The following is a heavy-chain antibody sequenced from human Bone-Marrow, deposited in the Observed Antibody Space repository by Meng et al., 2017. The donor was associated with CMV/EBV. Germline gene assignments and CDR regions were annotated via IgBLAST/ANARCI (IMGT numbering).Heavy chain of an antibody. CDR2: IWYDGSNK. V-gene: IGHV3-33*06. CDR1: AFTFSSYA. J-gene: IGHJ6*02. Sequence: GGSLRLSCAASAFTFSSYAMSWVRQAPGKGLEWVAVIWYDGSNKYYADSVKGRFTISRDNSKNTLYLQMNSLRAEDTAVYYCAKDIAARHYYYYGMDVWGQGTTVTVSS. D-gene: IGHD6-6*01. CDR3: AKDIAARHYYYYGMDV.